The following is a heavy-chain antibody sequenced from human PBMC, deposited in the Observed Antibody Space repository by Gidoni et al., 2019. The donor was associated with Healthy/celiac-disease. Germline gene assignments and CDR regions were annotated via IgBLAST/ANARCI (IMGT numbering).Heavy chain of an antibody. D-gene: IGHD4-17*01. Sequence: QVQLVQSGAEVKKPGASVKVSCKASGYTLPGYYMHWLRQAHGQGLEWMGWINPNSCVTNYAQKFQGRVTMTRDTSISTAYMELSRLRSDDTAVYYCARVTTRKGSDYWGQGTLVTVSS. CDR3: ARVTTRKGSDY. CDR1: GYTLPGYY. CDR2: INPNSCVT. J-gene: IGHJ4*02. V-gene: IGHV1-2*02.